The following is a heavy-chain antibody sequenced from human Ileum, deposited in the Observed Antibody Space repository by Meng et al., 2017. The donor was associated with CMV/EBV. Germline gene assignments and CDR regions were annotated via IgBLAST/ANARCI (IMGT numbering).Heavy chain of an antibody. Sequence: SETLSLTCSVSGDSVSIGSSCWSWLRQSPGKGLEWLGYIYYTPSTHYSPTLKSRVTISLDTSKNQVSLTLTSVTAADTAVYYCVRELINTGGGANWIDPWGQGTLVTFSS. CDR2: IYYTPST. D-gene: IGHD3-16*01. V-gene: IGHV4-61*01. CDR3: VRELINTGGGANWIDP. J-gene: IGHJ5*02. CDR1: GDSVSIGSSC.